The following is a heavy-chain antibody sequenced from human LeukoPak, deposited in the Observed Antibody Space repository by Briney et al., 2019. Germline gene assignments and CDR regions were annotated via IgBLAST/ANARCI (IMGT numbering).Heavy chain of an antibody. CDR1: GGSISSYY. CDR3: ARVDGYDFWSGYYAHNWFDP. V-gene: IGHV4-4*07. J-gene: IGHJ5*02. D-gene: IGHD3-3*01. Sequence: ASKTLSLTCTVSGGSISSYYWSWIRQPAGKGLEWIGRIYTSGSTNYNPSLKSRVTMSVDTSKNQFSLKLSSVTAADTAVYYCARVDGYDFWSGYYAHNWFDPWGQGTLVTVSS. CDR2: IYTSGST.